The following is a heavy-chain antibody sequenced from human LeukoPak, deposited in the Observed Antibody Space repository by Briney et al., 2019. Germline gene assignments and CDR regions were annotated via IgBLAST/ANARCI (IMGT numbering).Heavy chain of an antibody. CDR2: ISGDGGST. J-gene: IGHJ4*02. D-gene: IGHD5-18*01. V-gene: IGHV3-43*02. Sequence: GGSLRLSCAASGFTFDGYAMHWVRQAPGKGLEWVSLISGDGGSTFYADSVKGRFTISGDNSKNSLYLRMNSLRTEDTALYYCAKVPLKGYNYGYYFDYWGKGTRVTVS. CDR1: GFTFDGYA. CDR3: AKVPLKGYNYGYYFDY.